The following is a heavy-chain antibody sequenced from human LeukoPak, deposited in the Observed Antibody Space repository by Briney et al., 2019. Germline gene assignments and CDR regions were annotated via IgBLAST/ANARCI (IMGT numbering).Heavy chain of an antibody. Sequence: GGSLRLSCAASGFTFSSYSMNWVRQAPGKGLEWVSSFSDIAYYADSVKGRFTISRDNAKNTLYLQMDSLRAEDTAVYYCAKRLNSFAFDIRGQGTMVTVSS. D-gene: IGHD2-21*01. CDR3: AKRLNSFAFDI. CDR1: GFTFSSYS. V-gene: IGHV3-23*01. CDR2: FSDIA. J-gene: IGHJ3*02.